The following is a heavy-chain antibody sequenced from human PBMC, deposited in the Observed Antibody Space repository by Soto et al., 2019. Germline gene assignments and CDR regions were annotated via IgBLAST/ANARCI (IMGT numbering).Heavy chain of an antibody. V-gene: IGHV5-10-1*01. CDR3: ARQRITIVRGVIYYYYYGMDV. CDR2: IDPSDSYT. J-gene: IGHJ6*02. Sequence: GESLKISCKGSGYSFTSYWISWVRQMPGKGLEWMGRIDPSDSYTNYSPSFQGHVTISADKSISTAYLQWSSLKASDTAMYYCARQRITIVRGVIYYYYYGMDVWGQGTTVTVSS. D-gene: IGHD3-10*01. CDR1: GYSFTSYW.